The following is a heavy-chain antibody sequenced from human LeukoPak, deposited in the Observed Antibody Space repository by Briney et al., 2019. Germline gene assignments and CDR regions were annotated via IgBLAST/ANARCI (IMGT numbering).Heavy chain of an antibody. V-gene: IGHV3-23*01. CDR2: ISGSGDAT. CDR1: GFTFSSYA. D-gene: IGHD4-17*01. Sequence: PGGSLRLSCAASGFTFSSYAMSWVRQAPGKGLEWVSAISGSGDATYYADSVKGRFTISRDNSKNTLYLQMNSLRAEDTAVYYCAKDTWDYGDYYFDYWGQGTLVTVSS. J-gene: IGHJ4*02. CDR3: AKDTWDYGDYYFDY.